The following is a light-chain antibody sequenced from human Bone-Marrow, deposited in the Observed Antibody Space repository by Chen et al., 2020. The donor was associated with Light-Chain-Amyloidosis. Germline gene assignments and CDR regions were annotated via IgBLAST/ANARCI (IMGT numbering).Light chain of an antibody. J-gene: IGKJ4*01. CDR2: AAS. CDR1: QDISNF. Sequence: DIQMTQSPSSLSASVGDRVSITCRASQDISNFLAWYQQKPGKVPKLLIYAASTLRSGVPSRFSGSGSGTEFTLTISSLQPDDVASYYCQKYNSAPLTLGGGTKVEIK. CDR3: QKYNSAPLT. V-gene: IGKV1-27*01.